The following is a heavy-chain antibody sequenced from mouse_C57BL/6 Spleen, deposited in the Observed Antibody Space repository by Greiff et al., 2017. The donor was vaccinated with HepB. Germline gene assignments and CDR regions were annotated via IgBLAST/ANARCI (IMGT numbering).Heavy chain of an antibody. D-gene: IGHD1-1*01. J-gene: IGHJ4*01. CDR2: ISYSGST. CDR3: AREGGYYGAMDY. Sequence: EVQLVESGPGMVKPSQSLSLTCTVTGYSITSGYDWHWIRHFPGNKLEWMGYISYSGSTNYNPSLKSRISITHDTSKNHFFLKLNSVTTEDTATYYCAREGGYYGAMDYWGQGTSVTVSS. V-gene: IGHV3-1*01. CDR1: GYSITSGYD.